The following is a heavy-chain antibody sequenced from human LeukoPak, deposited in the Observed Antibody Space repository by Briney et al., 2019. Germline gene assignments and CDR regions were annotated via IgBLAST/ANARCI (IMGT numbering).Heavy chain of an antibody. CDR1: GGTFSSYA. CDR3: ARSSALDSYFDY. D-gene: IGHD3/OR15-3a*01. J-gene: IGHJ4*02. V-gene: IGHV1-69*05. Sequence: SVKVSCKASGGTFSSYAISWVRQAPGQGLEWMGGIIPIFGTANYAQKFQGRVTITTDESTSTAYMELSSLRSEDTAVYYCARSSALDSYFDYWGQGTLVTVSS. CDR2: IIPIFGTA.